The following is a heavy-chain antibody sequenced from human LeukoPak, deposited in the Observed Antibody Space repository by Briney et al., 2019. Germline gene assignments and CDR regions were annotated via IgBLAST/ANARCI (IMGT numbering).Heavy chain of an antibody. Sequence: GASVNVSCKASGYTFTAYYMHWVRQAPGQGLEWMGCISAYNGNTNYAQKLQGRVTMTTDTSTSTAYMELRSLRSDDTAVYYCARVFAVAGTQYYYFDYWGQGTLVTVSS. J-gene: IGHJ4*02. CDR3: ARVFAVAGTQYYYFDY. D-gene: IGHD6-19*01. V-gene: IGHV1-18*04. CDR1: GYTFTAYY. CDR2: ISAYNGNT.